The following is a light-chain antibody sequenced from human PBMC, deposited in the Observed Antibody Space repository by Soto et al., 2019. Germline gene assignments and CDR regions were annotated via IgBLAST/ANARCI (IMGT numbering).Light chain of an antibody. Sequence: QSVLTQPPSASGTPGQRVTISCSGSSSNIGSHTVNWYQQLPGTAPRLLIYSNTQRPSGVPDRFSGSKCGTSASLAISGLQSEYEADYYCAAWDDSLNGVVFGGGTKLTVL. CDR2: SNT. CDR3: AAWDDSLNGVV. CDR1: SSNIGSHT. J-gene: IGLJ2*01. V-gene: IGLV1-44*01.